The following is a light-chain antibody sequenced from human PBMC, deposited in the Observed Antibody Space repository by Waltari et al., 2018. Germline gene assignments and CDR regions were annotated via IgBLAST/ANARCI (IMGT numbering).Light chain of an antibody. CDR1: SSDVGGYNY. CDR3: SSYTSSSTQV. Sequence: QSALTQPASVSGSPGQSITISCTGTSSDVGGYNYVSWYQQHPGKAPKLMIYDVSNRPSGVSNRCSGSKSGNTASLTISVLQAEDDADYYCSSYTSSSTQVFGTGTKLTVL. J-gene: IGLJ1*01. CDR2: DVS. V-gene: IGLV2-14*01.